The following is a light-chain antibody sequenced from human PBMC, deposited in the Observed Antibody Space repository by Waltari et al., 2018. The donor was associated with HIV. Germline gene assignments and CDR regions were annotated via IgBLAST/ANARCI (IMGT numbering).Light chain of an antibody. CDR2: TAF. CDR3: LQYNNDPFT. J-gene: IGKJ2*01. Sequence: DIKMTRSRPSLCAFVGDRVTITFRASRGNSNDLVLYQHTPGHAPKSLIYTAFTLQSGVPSRFTGSGSGTDFTLTISSLQPDDFATYYCLQYNNDPFTFGQGTKLEIK. CDR1: RGNSND. V-gene: IGKV1-17*01.